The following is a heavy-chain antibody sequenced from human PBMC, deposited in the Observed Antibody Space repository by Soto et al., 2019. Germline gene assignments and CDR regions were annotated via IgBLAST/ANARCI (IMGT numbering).Heavy chain of an antibody. CDR1: GFPFSSYG. Sequence: PGGSLTLSCAASGFPFSSYGMHWVRQAPGKGLEWVAVISYDGSNKYYADSVKGRFTISRDNSKNTLYLQMNSLRAEDTAVYYCAKAADYDILPGLNYWGQGTLVTVSS. CDR3: AKAADYDILPGLNY. J-gene: IGHJ4*02. CDR2: ISYDGSNK. D-gene: IGHD3-9*01. V-gene: IGHV3-30*18.